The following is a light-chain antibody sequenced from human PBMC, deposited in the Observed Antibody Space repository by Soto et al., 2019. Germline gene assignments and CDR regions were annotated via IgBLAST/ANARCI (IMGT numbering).Light chain of an antibody. CDR3: HYYDKWPPGT. J-gene: IGKJ1*01. V-gene: IGKV3D-15*01. CDR1: QSVTTN. Sequence: EIVMMEVPATLSVSPGERVTLSYRASPSVSQSVTTNLAWYQQEPGQAPRLLIFDASARAVDIPGRFSGSKSGTEFTLTISSLQPEDFAVYYCHYYDKWPPGTFGQGTKVDI. CDR2: DAS.